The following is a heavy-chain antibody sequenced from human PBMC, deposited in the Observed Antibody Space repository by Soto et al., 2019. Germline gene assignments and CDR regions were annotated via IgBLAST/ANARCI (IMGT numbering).Heavy chain of an antibody. CDR1: GFTFSNAW. Sequence: PGGSLRLSCAASGFTFSNAWMSWVRQAPGKGLEWVGRIKSKTDGGTTDYAAPVKGRLTISRDDSKNTLYLQMNSLKTEDTAVYYCTTRITIFGVVSPTPGAFDIWGQGTMVTVSS. CDR2: IKSKTDGGTT. CDR3: TTRITIFGVVSPTPGAFDI. D-gene: IGHD3-3*01. V-gene: IGHV3-15*01. J-gene: IGHJ3*02.